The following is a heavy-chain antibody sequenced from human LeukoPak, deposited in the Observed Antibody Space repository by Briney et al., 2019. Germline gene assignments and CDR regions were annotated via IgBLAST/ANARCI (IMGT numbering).Heavy chain of an antibody. CDR3: ARDPSSGWYLKGWFDP. CDR2: ISSSSNYI. CDR1: GFTFSSYS. J-gene: IGHJ5*02. D-gene: IGHD6-19*01. Sequence: GGSLRLSCAASGFTFSSYSMNWVRQAPGKGLEWVSSISSSSNYIYYADSVKGRFTFSRDNAKNSLYLQMNSLRAEDTAVYYCARDPSSGWYLKGWFDPWGQGTLVTVSS. V-gene: IGHV3-21*01.